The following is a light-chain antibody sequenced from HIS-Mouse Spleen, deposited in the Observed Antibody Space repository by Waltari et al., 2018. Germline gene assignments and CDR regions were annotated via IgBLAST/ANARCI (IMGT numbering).Light chain of an antibody. J-gene: IGLJ2*01. CDR3: SYYTSSTHYVV. Sequence: QSALTQPASVSGSPGQSITISCTGTSSDVGGYNYVSWYQQHPGKAPNLKFYEVSKPPSGVSNRLSCSKSSNTASLTISVLQAEDEADYYRSYYTSSTHYVVFSGGTKQTVL. CDR2: EVS. V-gene: IGLV2-14*01. CDR1: SSDVGGYNY.